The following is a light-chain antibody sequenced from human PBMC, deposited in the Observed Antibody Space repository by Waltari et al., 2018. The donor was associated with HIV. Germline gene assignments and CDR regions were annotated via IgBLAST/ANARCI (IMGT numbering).Light chain of an antibody. CDR2: EVS. CDR1: SSAVGVYDY. J-gene: IGLJ3*02. Sequence: QSALTQPASVSGSPGQSITIPCPGTSSAVGVYDYVSWYQQHPGKAPKLMIFEVSYRPSGVSSRFSGSKSGNTASLTISGLRAEDEADYYCSSYTTSSTLVVFGGGTRLTVL. V-gene: IGLV2-14*01. CDR3: SSYTTSSTLVV.